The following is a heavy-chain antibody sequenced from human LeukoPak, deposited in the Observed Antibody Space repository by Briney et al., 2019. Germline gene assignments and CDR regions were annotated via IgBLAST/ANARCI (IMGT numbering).Heavy chain of an antibody. CDR3: ARAFITSSGWYRNAFDI. Sequence: GGSLRLSCAASGFTFSSYSMNRVRQAPGKGLEWVSSISSSSSYIYYADSVKGRFTISRDNAKNSLYLQMNSLRAEDTAVYYCARAFITSSGWYRNAFDIWGQGTMVTVSS. D-gene: IGHD6-19*01. V-gene: IGHV3-21*01. CDR1: GFTFSSYS. CDR2: ISSSSSYI. J-gene: IGHJ3*02.